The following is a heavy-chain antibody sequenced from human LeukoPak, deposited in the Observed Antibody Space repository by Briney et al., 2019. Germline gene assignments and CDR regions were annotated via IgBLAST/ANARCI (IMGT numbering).Heavy chain of an antibody. D-gene: IGHD2-2*01. J-gene: IGHJ5*02. CDR3: AREALRYCSSTSCSNWFDP. CDR2: INHSGST. V-gene: IGHV4-34*01. Sequence: SETLSLTCAVYGGSFSGYYWSWIRQPPGKGLEWIGEINHSGSTNYNPSLKSRVTISVDTSKNQFSLKLSPVTAADTAVYYCAREALRYCSSTSCSNWFDPWGQGTLVTASS. CDR1: GGSFSGYY.